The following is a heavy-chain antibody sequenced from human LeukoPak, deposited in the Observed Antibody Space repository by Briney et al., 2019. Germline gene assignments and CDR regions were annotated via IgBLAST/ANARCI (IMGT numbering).Heavy chain of an antibody. V-gene: IGHV4-59*12. D-gene: IGHD6-13*01. CDR1: GGSISSYF. J-gene: IGHJ5*02. Sequence: SETLSLTCTVSGGSISSYFWSWIRQPPGKGLEWIGYIYYSGTTNYNPSLKSRVTISVDTSKNQFSLKLSSVTAADTAVYYCARFGIAAADRVGWFDPWGQGTLVTVSS. CDR2: IYYSGTT. CDR3: ARFGIAAADRVGWFDP.